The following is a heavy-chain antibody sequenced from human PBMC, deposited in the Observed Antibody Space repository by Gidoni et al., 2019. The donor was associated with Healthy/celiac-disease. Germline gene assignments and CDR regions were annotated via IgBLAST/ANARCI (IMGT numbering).Heavy chain of an antibody. Sequence: QVQLQQWGAGLLKPSESLSLTCAVYGGSFSGYYWSWIRQPPGKGLEWIGEINHSGSTNYNPSLKSRVTISVDTSKNQFSLKLSSVTAADTAVYYCARGKGQPAEGVEYSSSFFDYWGQGTLVTVSS. V-gene: IGHV4-34*01. D-gene: IGHD6-6*01. CDR3: ARGKGQPAEGVEYSSSFFDY. CDR2: INHSGST. CDR1: GGSFSGYY. J-gene: IGHJ4*02.